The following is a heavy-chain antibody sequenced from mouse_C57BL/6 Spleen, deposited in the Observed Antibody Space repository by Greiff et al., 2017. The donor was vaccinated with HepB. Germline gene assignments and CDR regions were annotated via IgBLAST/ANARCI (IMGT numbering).Heavy chain of an antibody. J-gene: IGHJ1*03. D-gene: IGHD1-1*01. CDR2: IYPGDGDT. Sequence: VMLVESGPELVKPGASVKISCKASGYAFSSSWMNWVKQRPGKGLEWIGRIYPGDGDTNYNGKFKGKATLTADKSSSTAYMQLSSLTSEDSAVYFCARSPGSSYWYFDVWGTGTTVTVSS. V-gene: IGHV1-82*01. CDR3: ARSPGSSYWYFDV. CDR1: GYAFSSSW.